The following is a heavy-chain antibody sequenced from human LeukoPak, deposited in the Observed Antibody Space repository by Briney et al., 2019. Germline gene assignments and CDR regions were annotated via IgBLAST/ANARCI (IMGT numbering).Heavy chain of an antibody. CDR3: AREWGSGSYAHYYYYYMDV. J-gene: IGHJ6*03. Sequence: PGGSLRLSCAASGFTFSSYSMNWVRQAPGKGLEWVSSISSSSSYIYYADSVKGRFTISRDNAKNSLYLQMNSLRAEDTAVYYCAREWGSGSYAHYYYYYMDVWGKGTTVTVSS. CDR1: GFTFSSYS. CDR2: ISSSSSYI. D-gene: IGHD3-10*01. V-gene: IGHV3-21*01.